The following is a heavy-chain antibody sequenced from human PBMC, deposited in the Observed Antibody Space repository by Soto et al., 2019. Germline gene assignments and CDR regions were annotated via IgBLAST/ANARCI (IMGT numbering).Heavy chain of an antibody. Sequence: QVQLQQWGAGLLKPSETLSLTCAVYGGSFSGYYWSWIRQPPEKGLEWIGEINHSGSTNQNPSLKSRVSISVDTSKNQFALKLRSVTAAGTAVYYCARGIPMIVAFQGGAPDKYYFDSWSLGTLVTVSS. V-gene: IGHV4-34*01. CDR1: GGSFSGYY. J-gene: IGHJ4*02. CDR2: INHSGST. CDR3: ARGIPMIVAFQGGAPDKYYFDS. D-gene: IGHD3-22*01.